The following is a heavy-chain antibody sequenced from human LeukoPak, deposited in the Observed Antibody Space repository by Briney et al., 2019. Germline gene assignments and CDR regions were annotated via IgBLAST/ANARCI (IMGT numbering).Heavy chain of an antibody. CDR1: GYTFTGYY. V-gene: IGHV1-2*02. CDR2: INPNSGGT. J-gene: IGHJ3*02. D-gene: IGHD3-22*01. Sequence: ASVKVSCKASGYTFTGYYMHWVRQAPGQGLEWMGWINPNSGGTNYAQKFQGRVTMTRDTSISTAYMELSRLRSDDTAVYYCASGQYDSQYDSPYDASDIWGQGSMVTVSS. CDR3: ASGQYDSQYDSPYDASDI.